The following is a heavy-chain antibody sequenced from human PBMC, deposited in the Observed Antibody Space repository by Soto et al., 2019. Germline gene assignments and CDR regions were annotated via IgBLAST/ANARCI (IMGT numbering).Heavy chain of an antibody. Sequence: QVQLVESGGGVVQPGRSLRLSCAASGFTFSSYAMHWVRQAPGKGLEWVAVISYDGSNKYYADSVKGRFTISRDNSKNTLYLQMNSLRAEDTAVYYCARGRGEVTPRGFDYWGQGTLVTVSS. D-gene: IGHD2-21*02. V-gene: IGHV3-30-3*01. CDR2: ISYDGSNK. J-gene: IGHJ4*02. CDR3: ARGRGEVTPRGFDY. CDR1: GFTFSSYA.